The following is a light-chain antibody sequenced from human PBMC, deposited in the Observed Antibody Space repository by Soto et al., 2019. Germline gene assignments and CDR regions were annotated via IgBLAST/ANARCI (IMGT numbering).Light chain of an antibody. CDR3: MQSLQAPQLT. Sequence: DIVMIQSPLALPVTPGEPASISCRSSQSLLHSNGYNYLDWYLQQPGQSPQLLIFLGSNRASGVPVRFSGSGSGTDFTLKISRVEAGDVGIYYCMQSLQAPQLTFGGGTRVEIK. CDR1: QSLLHSNGYNY. V-gene: IGKV2-28*01. CDR2: LGS. J-gene: IGKJ4*01.